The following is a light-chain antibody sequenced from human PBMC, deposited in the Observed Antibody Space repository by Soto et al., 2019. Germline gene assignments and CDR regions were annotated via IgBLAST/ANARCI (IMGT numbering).Light chain of an antibody. CDR3: QQYYKWPPFT. V-gene: IGKV3-15*01. CDR1: QRIDTS. CDR2: NAA. J-gene: IGKJ3*01. Sequence: EIVMTQSPATLSVSPGERATLSCRASQRIDTSLAWYQQRPGQAPRLLLNNAATRATGIPARFSGRGFGTEFTLTISSLQSEDFALYYCQQYYKWPPFTFGPGTKVDI.